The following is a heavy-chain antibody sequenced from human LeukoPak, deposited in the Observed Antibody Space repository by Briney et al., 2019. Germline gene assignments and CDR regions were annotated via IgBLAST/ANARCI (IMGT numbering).Heavy chain of an antibody. D-gene: IGHD3-22*01. CDR3: AEYYYDSSGYLVVY. Sequence: ASVKVSRKASGYTFTSYAMHWVRQAPGQRLEWMGWINAGNGNTKYSQKFQGRVTITRDTSASTAYMELSSLRSEDTAVYYCAEYYYDSSGYLVVYWGQGTLVTVSS. CDR2: INAGNGNT. V-gene: IGHV1-3*01. J-gene: IGHJ4*02. CDR1: GYTFTSYA.